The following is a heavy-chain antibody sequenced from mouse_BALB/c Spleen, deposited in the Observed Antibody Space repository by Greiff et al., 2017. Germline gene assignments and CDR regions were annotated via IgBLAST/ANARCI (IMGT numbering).Heavy chain of an antibody. V-gene: IGHV3-2*02. J-gene: IGHJ1*01. CDR2: ISYSGST. CDR1: GYSITSDYA. D-gene: IGHD2-3*01. CDR3: ARGGDGYWNFDV. Sequence: EVHLVESGPGLVKPSQSLSLTCTVTGYSITSDYAWNWIRQFPGNKLEWMGYISYSGSTSYNPSLKSRISITRDTSKNQFFLQLNSVTTEDTATYYCARGGDGYWNFDVWGAGTTVTVSS.